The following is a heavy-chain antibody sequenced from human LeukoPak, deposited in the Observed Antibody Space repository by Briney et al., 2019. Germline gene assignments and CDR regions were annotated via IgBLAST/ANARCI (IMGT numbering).Heavy chain of an antibody. CDR1: GFPFSSYV. CDR2: IRSDGSDK. CDR3: ARSYGDATFDY. D-gene: IGHD4-17*01. J-gene: IGHJ4*02. V-gene: IGHV3-33*01. Sequence: GGSLRLSCAASGFPFSSYVMHWVRQAPGKGLEWVAIIRSDGSDKYYADSVKGRFTISRDNSKSTLYLQLSSLRAEDTAVYYCARSYGDATFDYWGQGTLVTVSS.